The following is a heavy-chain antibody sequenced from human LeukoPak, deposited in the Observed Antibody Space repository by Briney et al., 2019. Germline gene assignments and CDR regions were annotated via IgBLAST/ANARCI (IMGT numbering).Heavy chain of an antibody. CDR3: ARDRWVCSGGSCYSEGRYDY. CDR1: GGTFISYA. Sequence: SVKVSCKASGGTFISYAISWVRQAPGQGLEWMGGIIPIFGTANYAQKFQGRVTITTDESTSTAYMELSSLRSEDTAVYYCARDRWVCSGGSCYSEGRYDYWGQGTLVTVSS. CDR2: IIPIFGTA. J-gene: IGHJ4*02. D-gene: IGHD2-15*01. V-gene: IGHV1-69*05.